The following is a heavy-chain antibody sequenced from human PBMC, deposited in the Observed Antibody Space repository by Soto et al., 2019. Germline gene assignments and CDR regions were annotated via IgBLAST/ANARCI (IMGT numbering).Heavy chain of an antibody. D-gene: IGHD1-26*01. CDR3: ARGGSLYWYFDL. J-gene: IGHJ2*01. CDR1: GYTFTNYA. Sequence: QVQLLQSGAEVKKPGASVKVSCKASGYTFTNYAMHWVRQAPGQRLEWMGWINAGNGNTKYSQKFQGRVTITRDTSASTAYMELSSLRSEDTAVYYCARGGSLYWYFDLWGRGTLVTVSS. CDR2: INAGNGNT. V-gene: IGHV1-3*01.